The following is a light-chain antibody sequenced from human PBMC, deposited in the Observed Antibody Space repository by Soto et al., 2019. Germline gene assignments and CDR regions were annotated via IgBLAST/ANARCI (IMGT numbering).Light chain of an antibody. J-gene: IGKJ2*01. CDR3: EQYNNWPPYT. CDR1: QSVSHN. CDR2: GAS. V-gene: IGKV3-15*01. Sequence: EIVMTQSPATLSVSPGEGATLSCRASQSVSHNLAWYQQKPGQAPRLLIYGASTRATGIPTRFSGSGSGTEFTLTISSLQSEDFAVYYCEQYNNWPPYTFGQGTKLKIK.